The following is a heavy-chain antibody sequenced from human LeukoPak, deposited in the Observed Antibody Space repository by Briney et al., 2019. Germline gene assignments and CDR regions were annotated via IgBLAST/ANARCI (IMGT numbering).Heavy chain of an antibody. J-gene: IGHJ4*02. D-gene: IGHD3-22*01. CDR3: AIDSSRSGFDY. V-gene: IGHV3-7*01. CDR2: IKQDGSEK. Sequence: GGSLRLSCAASGFTFSSYWMSWVRQAPGKGLEWVANIKQDGSEKYYVDSVKGRFAISRDNAKNSLYLQMNSLRAEDTAVYYCAIDSSRSGFDYWGQGTLVTVSS. CDR1: GFTFSSYW.